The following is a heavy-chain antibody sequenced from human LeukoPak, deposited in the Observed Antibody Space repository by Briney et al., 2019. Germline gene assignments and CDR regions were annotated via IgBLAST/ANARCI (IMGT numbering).Heavy chain of an antibody. CDR1: GFTVSSNY. V-gene: IGHV3-53*01. CDR2: TFSSGTT. J-gene: IGHJ5*02. Sequence: GGSLRLSYAASGFTVSSNYMSWVRQAPGKGLEWVSVTFSSGTTFYADSVKGRFTISRDNSENTLYLQMNSLRADDTAVYYCATDYGSGTYYNDNPWGQGTLVTVSS. CDR3: ATDYGSGTYYNDNP. D-gene: IGHD3-10*01.